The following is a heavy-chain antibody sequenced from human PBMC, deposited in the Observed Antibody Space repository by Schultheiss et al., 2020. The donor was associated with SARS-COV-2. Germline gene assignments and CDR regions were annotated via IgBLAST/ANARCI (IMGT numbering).Heavy chain of an antibody. CDR2: ISSSSSYI. J-gene: IGHJ3*02. Sequence: GGSLRLSCAASGIIFSSYAMNWVRQAPGKGLEWVSSISSSSSYIYYADSVKGRFTISRDNSKNTLYLQMNSLRAEDTAVYYCARGPKYYDFWKGGDAFDIWGQGTMVTVSS. CDR3: ARGPKYYDFWKGGDAFDI. D-gene: IGHD3-3*01. V-gene: IGHV3-21*01. CDR1: GIIFSSYA.